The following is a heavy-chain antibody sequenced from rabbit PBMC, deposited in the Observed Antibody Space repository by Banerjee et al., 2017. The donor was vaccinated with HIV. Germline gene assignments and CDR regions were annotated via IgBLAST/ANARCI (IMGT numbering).Heavy chain of an antibody. Sequence: QEQLEESGGDLVKPEGSLTLTCKASGFSFSSSDWICWVRQAPGKGLEWIACIYGGSSGSSHYATWAKGRFTISKTSSTTVTLQMTSLTAADTATYFCARDNYDDYGDYDLWGQGTLVTVS. J-gene: IGHJ3*01. D-gene: IGHD2-1*01. V-gene: IGHV1S45*01. CDR1: GFSFSSSDW. CDR3: ARDNYDDYGDYDL. CDR2: IYGGSSGSS.